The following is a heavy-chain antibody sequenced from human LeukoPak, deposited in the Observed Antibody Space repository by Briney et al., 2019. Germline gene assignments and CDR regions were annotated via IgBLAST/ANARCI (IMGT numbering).Heavy chain of an antibody. CDR1: GFTFSSYG. V-gene: IGHV3-30*18. J-gene: IGHJ4*02. D-gene: IGHD2-15*01. Sequence: GGSLRLSCAASGFTFSSYGMHWVRQAPGKGLEWVAVISYDGSNKYYADSVKGRFTISRDNSKNTLYLQMNSLRGEDTAVYYCAKVASGGSCYDYWGQGTLVTVSS. CDR2: ISYDGSNK. CDR3: AKVASGGSCYDY.